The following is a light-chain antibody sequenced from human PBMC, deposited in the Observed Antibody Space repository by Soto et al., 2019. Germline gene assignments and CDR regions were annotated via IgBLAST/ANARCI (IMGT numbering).Light chain of an antibody. CDR1: QSVNSH. CDR2: ATS. CDR3: QQSDDWRLLT. Sequence: EVVMTQSPATLSVSPGDRATLSCRASQSVNSHLAWYQQKPGQAPRLLIYATSTRASGVPARFSGSGSGTEFTLTISSLQYEDSAIYYCQQSDDWRLLTFGGGTKVEI. J-gene: IGKJ4*01. V-gene: IGKV3-15*01.